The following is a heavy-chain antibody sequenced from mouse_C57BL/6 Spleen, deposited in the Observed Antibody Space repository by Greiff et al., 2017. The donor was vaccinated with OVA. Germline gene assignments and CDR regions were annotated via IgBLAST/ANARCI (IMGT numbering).Heavy chain of an antibody. CDR1: GYTFTSYW. J-gene: IGHJ2*01. Sequence: EVQLQQSGTVLARPGASVKMSCKTSGYTFTSYWMHWVKQRPGQGLEWIGAIYPGNSDTSYNQKFKGKAKLTAVTSASTAYMERSSLTNEDAAVYYGTRRSNLYYFDYWGQGTTLTVSS. CDR2: IYPGNSDT. V-gene: IGHV1-5*01. CDR3: TRRSNLYYFDY.